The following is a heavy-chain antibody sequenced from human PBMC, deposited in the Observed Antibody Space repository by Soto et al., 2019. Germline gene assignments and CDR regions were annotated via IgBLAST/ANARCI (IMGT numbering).Heavy chain of an antibody. D-gene: IGHD3-3*01. V-gene: IGHV1-3*01. CDR2: INAGNGNT. CDR1: GYTFTSYA. Sequence: GASVKVSCKASGYTFTSYAMHWVRQAPGQRLEWMGWINAGNGNTKYSQKFQGRVTITRDTSASTAYMELSSLRSEDTAMYYCARPFTYYDFWSGHNDAFDIWGQGTMVTVSS. CDR3: ARPFTYYDFWSGHNDAFDI. J-gene: IGHJ3*02.